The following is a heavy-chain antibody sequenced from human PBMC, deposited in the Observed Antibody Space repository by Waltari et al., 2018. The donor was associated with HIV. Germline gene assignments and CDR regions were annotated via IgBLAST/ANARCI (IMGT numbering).Heavy chain of an antibody. D-gene: IGHD6-19*01. CDR1: GFTFSNYT. V-gene: IGHV3-23*01. CDR3: AKTGYDSGWTFDS. J-gene: IGHJ5*01. CDR2: ISGSGVTE. Sequence: VQLLESGGGLVQAGGSMRRSCAASGFTFSNYTMSWIRPAPGKGPGWVSGISGSGVTEYYADSVRGRFTISRDDSRNTLDLQMTNLRAEDTAMYYCAKTGYDSGWTFDSWGQGTLVTVSS.